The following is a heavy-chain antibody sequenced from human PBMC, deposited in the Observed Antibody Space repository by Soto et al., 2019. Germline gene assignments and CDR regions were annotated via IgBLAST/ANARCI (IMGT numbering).Heavy chain of an antibody. CDR3: AKDLFPTSGQRFFFES. J-gene: IGHJ4*02. CDR1: GFTFSTYA. D-gene: IGHD2-21*01. Sequence: GGSLRLSCAASGFTFSTYAMTWVRQAPGRGLEWVSTILHDETPFYTDSVKGRFTISRGNVRGTLYLQMNGLRVEDAALYFCAKDLFPTSGQRFFFESWGQGSLVTVSS. CDR2: ILHDETP. V-gene: IGHV3-23*01.